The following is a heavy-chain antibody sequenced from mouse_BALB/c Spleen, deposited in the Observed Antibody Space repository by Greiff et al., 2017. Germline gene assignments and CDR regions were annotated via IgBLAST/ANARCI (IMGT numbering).Heavy chain of an antibody. V-gene: IGHV5-12-2*01. J-gene: IGHJ3*01. CDR2: ISNGGGST. CDR1: GFTFSSYT. CDR3: ARGDYGNYD. Sequence: EVMLVESGGGLVQPGGSLKLSCAASGFTFSSYTMSWVRQTPEKRLEWVAYISNGGGSTYYPDTVKGRFTISRDNAKNTLYLQMSSLKSEDTAMYYCARGDYGNYDWGQGTLVTVSA. D-gene: IGHD2-1*01.